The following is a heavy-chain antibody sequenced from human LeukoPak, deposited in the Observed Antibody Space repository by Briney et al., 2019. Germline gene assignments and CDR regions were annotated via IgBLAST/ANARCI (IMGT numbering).Heavy chain of an antibody. Sequence: GESLKISCKASGYSFTFTKNWIGWVRQLPGKGLEWMGIIYPVDSDTRYNPSFQGQVTISVDKSTSTSYLQWSSLKASDTAIYYCAGHLATVTASRQYYYYGMDVWGQGTTVTVSS. CDR3: AGHLATVTASRQYYYYGMDV. V-gene: IGHV5-51*01. CDR1: GYSFTFTKNW. CDR2: IYPVDSDT. J-gene: IGHJ6*02. D-gene: IGHD4-17*01.